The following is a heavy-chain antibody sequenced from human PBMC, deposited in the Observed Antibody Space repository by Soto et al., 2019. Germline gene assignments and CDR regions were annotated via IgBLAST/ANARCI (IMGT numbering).Heavy chain of an antibody. CDR2: IYYSGST. CDR1: GGSISSGGYY. CDR3: VRYDILTGSFDY. V-gene: IGHV4-31*03. J-gene: IGHJ4*02. Sequence: QVQLQESGPGLVKPSQTLSLTCTVSGGSISSGGYYWSWIRQHPGKGLEWIGYIYYSGSTYYNPSLKSRVTISVDTSKNQFSLKLSSVTAADTAVYYCVRYDILTGSFDYWGQGTLVTVSS. D-gene: IGHD3-9*01.